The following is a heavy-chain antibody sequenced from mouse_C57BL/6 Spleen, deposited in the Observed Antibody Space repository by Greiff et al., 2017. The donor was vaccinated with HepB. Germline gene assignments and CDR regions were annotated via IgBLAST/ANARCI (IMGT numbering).Heavy chain of an antibody. D-gene: IGHD1-1*01. Sequence: EVKVVESEGGLVQPGSSMKLSCTASGFTFSDYYMAWVRQVPEKGLEWVANINYDGSSTYYLDSLKSRFIISRDNAKNILYLQMSSLKSEDTATYYCARGEIITTNYFDYWGQGTTLTVSS. CDR1: GFTFSDYY. V-gene: IGHV5-16*01. CDR3: ARGEIITTNYFDY. J-gene: IGHJ2*01. CDR2: INYDGSST.